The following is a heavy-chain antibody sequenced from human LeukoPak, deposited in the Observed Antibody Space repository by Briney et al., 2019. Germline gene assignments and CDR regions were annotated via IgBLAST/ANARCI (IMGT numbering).Heavy chain of an antibody. CDR1: GYTFTSYG. CDR2: ISGYNGNT. Sequence: ASVKVSCKASGYTFTSYGISWVRQAPGQGLEWMGWISGYNGNTKYAHKVQRRVTMTTDTSTGTAYMELRSLRSDDTAVYYCARAYSYGSDYYYGMDVWGQGTTVAVSS. CDR3: ARAYSYGSDYYYGMDV. V-gene: IGHV1-18*01. D-gene: IGHD5-18*01. J-gene: IGHJ6*02.